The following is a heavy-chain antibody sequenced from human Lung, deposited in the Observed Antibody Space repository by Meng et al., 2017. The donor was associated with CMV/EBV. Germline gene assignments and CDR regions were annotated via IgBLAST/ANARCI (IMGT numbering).Heavy chain of an antibody. CDR3: TSLTMIDAFDI. CDR2: IRSKANIYAT. J-gene: IGHJ3*02. CDR1: GFTFSGSA. V-gene: IGHV3-73*01. Sequence: GGSLRLSCAASGFTFSGSAMHWVRQASGKGLEWVGRIRSKANIYATAYTASVRGRFTVSRDDSKNTAYLQMNSLKTEDTAVYYCTSLTMIDAFDIWGQGTMVPSPQ. D-gene: IGHD3-22*01.